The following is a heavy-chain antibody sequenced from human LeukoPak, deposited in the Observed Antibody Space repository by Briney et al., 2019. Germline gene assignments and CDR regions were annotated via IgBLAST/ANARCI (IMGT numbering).Heavy chain of an antibody. D-gene: IGHD3-10*01. J-gene: IGHJ4*02. V-gene: IGHV4-34*09. CDR3: ARVDYYGSGSYYSESYYFDY. CDR2: INHSGST. Sequence: SETLSLTCAVYGGSFSGYYWSWIRQPPGKGLEWIGEINHSGSTNYNPSLKSRVTISVDTSKNQFSLKLSSVTAADTAVYYCARVDYYGSGSYYSESYYFDYWGQGTLVTVSS. CDR1: GGSFSGYY.